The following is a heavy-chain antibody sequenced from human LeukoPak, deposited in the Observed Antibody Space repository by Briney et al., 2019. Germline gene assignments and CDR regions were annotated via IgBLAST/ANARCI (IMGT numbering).Heavy chain of an antibody. CDR3: AGGDRNGWYFDY. D-gene: IGHD6-19*01. J-gene: IGHJ4*02. CDR2: INWNGAST. CDR1: GFRFDDHG. Sequence: GGSLRLSCAASGFRFDDHGTSWVRQVPGKGLEWVSGINWNGASTGYGDSVKGRFTIPRDNAKNSLYLQMNSLRAEDTALYYCAGGDRNGWYFDYWGQGILVTVSS. V-gene: IGHV3-20*04.